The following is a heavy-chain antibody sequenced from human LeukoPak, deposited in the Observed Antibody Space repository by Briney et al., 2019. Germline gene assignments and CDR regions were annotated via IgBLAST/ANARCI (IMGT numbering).Heavy chain of an antibody. V-gene: IGHV3-74*01. Sequence: GGSLRLSCAASGFTFSSYWMHWVGQAPGRALVWCSRIKSDGSTNYADSVKGRFTISRDNAKNTVSLQMSSLRAEDTGVYYCARAPSEIGGYYPEYFRHWGQGTLVTVSS. CDR1: GFTFSSYW. J-gene: IGHJ1*01. CDR2: IKSDGST. CDR3: ARAPSEIGGYYPEYFRH. D-gene: IGHD3-22*01.